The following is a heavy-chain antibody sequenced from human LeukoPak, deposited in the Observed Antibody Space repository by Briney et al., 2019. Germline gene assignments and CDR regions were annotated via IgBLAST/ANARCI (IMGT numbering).Heavy chain of an antibody. D-gene: IGHD6-19*01. J-gene: IGHJ3*02. V-gene: IGHV3-23*01. CDR1: GFTSSSYA. Sequence: GGSLRLSCAVSGFTSSSYAMSWVRQAPGKGLEWVSSISGSGGSTYYADSVKGRFTISRDNSKNTLYLQMNTLRAEDTAVYYCAKQAGSSGYAFDIWGQGTMVTVSS. CDR2: ISGSGGST. CDR3: AKQAGSSGYAFDI.